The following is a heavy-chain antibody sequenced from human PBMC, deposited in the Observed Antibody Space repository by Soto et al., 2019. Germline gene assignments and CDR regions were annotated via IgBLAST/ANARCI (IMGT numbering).Heavy chain of an antibody. D-gene: IGHD2-15*01. Sequence: PSETLSITGAVYGWSFRCYYLSWIRQPPGKGLELIGEINHSGSTNYNPSLKSRVTISVDTSKNQFSLKLSSVTAADTAVYYCARGHIVVVVAATQGVNWFDPWGQGTLVTVSS. CDR2: INHSGST. J-gene: IGHJ5*02. CDR3: ARGHIVVVVAATQGVNWFDP. CDR1: GWSFRCYY. V-gene: IGHV4-34*01.